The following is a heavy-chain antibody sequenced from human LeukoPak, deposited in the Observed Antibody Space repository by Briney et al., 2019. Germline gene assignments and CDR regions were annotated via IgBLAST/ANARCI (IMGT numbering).Heavy chain of an antibody. J-gene: IGHJ6*02. V-gene: IGHV4-59*12. CDR1: GGSINNYY. Sequence: PSETLSLTCTVSGGSINNYYWSWIRQPPGKGLEWIGYIYYRGSTYYNPSLKSRVTISVDTSKNQFSLKLSSVTAADTAVYYCARGIYGSGTYSSYYYYGMDVWGQGTTVTVSS. CDR3: ARGIYGSGTYSSYYYYGMDV. D-gene: IGHD3-10*01. CDR2: IYYRGST.